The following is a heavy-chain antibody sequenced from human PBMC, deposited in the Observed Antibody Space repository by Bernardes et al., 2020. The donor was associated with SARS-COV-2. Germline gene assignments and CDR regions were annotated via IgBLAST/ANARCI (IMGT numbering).Heavy chain of an antibody. Sequence: GGSLRLSCAASGFTVSSNYMSWVRQAPGKGLEWVSVIYSGGSTYYADSVKGRFTISRDNSKNTLYLQMNSLRAEDTAVYYCARSGVAAATDYWGQGTLVTVSS. V-gene: IGHV3-53*01. CDR2: IYSGGST. CDR1: GFTVSSNY. CDR3: ARSGVAAATDY. J-gene: IGHJ4*02. D-gene: IGHD6-13*01.